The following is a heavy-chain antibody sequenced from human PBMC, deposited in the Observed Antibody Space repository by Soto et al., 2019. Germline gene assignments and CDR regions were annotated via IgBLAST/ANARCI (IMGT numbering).Heavy chain of an antibody. J-gene: IGHJ4*02. CDR3: ARALAYCGGDCYSLGHFDY. V-gene: IGHV4-34*01. CDR1: GGSFSGYY. CDR2: INHSGST. Sequence: KTSETLSLTCAVYGGSFSGYYWSWIRQPPGKGPEWIGEINHSGSTNYNPSLKSRVTISVDTSKNQFSLKLSSVTAADTAVYYCARALAYCGGDCYSLGHFDYWGQGTLVTVS. D-gene: IGHD2-21*02.